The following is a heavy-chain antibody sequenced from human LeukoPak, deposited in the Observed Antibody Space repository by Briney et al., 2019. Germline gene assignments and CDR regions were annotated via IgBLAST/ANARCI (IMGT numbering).Heavy chain of an antibody. CDR2: IYTSGTT. V-gene: IGHV4-4*07. CDR1: GVSISSYY. D-gene: IGHD3-3*01. Sequence: SETLSLTCTVSGVSISSYYWSWIRQPAGRGLEWIGRIYTSGTTNYNPSLKSRVTMSVDTSKNQFSMQLNSVTAADTAVYYCARDASKKRSITSFGVVTNNWFDPWGQGTVVRVSS. J-gene: IGHJ5*02. CDR3: ARDASKKRSITSFGVVTNNWFDP.